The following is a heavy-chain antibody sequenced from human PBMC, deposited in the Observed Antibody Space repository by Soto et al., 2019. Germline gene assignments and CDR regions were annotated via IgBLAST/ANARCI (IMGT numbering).Heavy chain of an antibody. V-gene: IGHV3-53*01. J-gene: IGHJ3*01. Sequence: DVQLVESGGGLIQPGESLRLSCAAFGLTISGKKYVAWVRQAPGKGLEWVSALYDVDGSFYADSVTGRFTTSSDSSKTTVYLQMNDLRPDETAVYYCATWHEREHAFDVWGQGTTVTISS. D-gene: IGHD1-1*01. CDR2: LYDVDGS. CDR3: ATWHEREHAFDV. CDR1: GLTISGKKY.